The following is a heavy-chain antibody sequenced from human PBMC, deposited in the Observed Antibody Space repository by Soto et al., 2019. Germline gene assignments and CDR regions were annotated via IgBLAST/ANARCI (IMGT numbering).Heavy chain of an antibody. CDR3: ARGSSDSYPGSRIFDI. J-gene: IGHJ4*02. Sequence: GGSLRLSCVASGITFRSRAMSWARQAPGEGLEWVSVTTDNDGDRKYADSVRGRFTISRDNSKNTLYLQMSSLRAEDSAVYYCARGSSDSYPGSRIFDIWGRGTRVTVSS. CDR2: TTDNDGDR. V-gene: IGHV3-23*01. CDR1: GITFRSRA. D-gene: IGHD3-10*01.